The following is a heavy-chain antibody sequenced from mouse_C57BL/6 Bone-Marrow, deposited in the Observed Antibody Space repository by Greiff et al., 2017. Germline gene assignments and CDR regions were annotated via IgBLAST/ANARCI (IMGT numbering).Heavy chain of an antibody. J-gene: IGHJ4*01. D-gene: IGHD4-1*01. CDR3: ARLAGNYAMDY. CDR2: ISSGSSTI. CDR1: GFTFSDYG. V-gene: IGHV5-17*01. Sequence: EVQVVESGGGLVKPGGSLKLSCAASGFTFSDYGMHWVRQAPEKGLEWVAYISSGSSTIYYADTVKGRFTISRDNAKNTLFLQMTSLRSEDTAMYYCARLAGNYAMDYWGQGTSVTVSS.